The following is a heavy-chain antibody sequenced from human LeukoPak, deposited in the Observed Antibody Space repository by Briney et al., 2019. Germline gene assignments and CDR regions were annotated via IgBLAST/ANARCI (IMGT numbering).Heavy chain of an antibody. Sequence: GGSLRLSCTASGFTFSDHAMHWVRQAPGKGLEWVTVISYHARDQFYADSVKGRFTVSRDNSRNILYLQMNSLRVEDSAVYYCAAQPCINGICYLDYWGQGALVTVSS. CDR2: ISYHARDQ. V-gene: IGHV3-30*04. J-gene: IGHJ4*02. CDR3: AAQPCINGICYLDY. D-gene: IGHD2-8*01. CDR1: GFTFSDHA.